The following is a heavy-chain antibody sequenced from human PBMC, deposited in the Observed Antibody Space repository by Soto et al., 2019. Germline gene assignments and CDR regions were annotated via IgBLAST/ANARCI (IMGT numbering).Heavy chain of an antibody. CDR2: INPNSGGT. CDR3: ARDIVGGRLDAFDI. J-gene: IGHJ3*02. Sequence: ASLKVSCKASGYTFTGYYMHWVRQAPGQGLEWMGWINPNSGGTNYAQKLQGWVTMTRDTSISTAYMELSRLRSDDTAVYYCARDIVGGRLDAFDIWGQGTMVTVSS. D-gene: IGHD1-26*01. V-gene: IGHV1-2*04. CDR1: GYTFTGYY.